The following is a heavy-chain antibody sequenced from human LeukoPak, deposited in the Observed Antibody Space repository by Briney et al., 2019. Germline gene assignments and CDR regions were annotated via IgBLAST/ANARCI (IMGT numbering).Heavy chain of an antibody. CDR1: GFTLSSYA. J-gene: IGHJ4*02. D-gene: IGHD2-2*01. CDR3: ARSAQRGYGYCSSTSCYWDYFDY. CDR2: ISYDGSNK. Sequence: GGSLRLSCAASGFTLSSYAMHWVRQAPGKGLEWVAVISYDGSNKYYADSVKGRFTISRDNSKNTLYLQMNSLRAEDTAVYYCARSAQRGYGYCSSTSCYWDYFDYWGQGTLVTVSS. V-gene: IGHV3-30-3*01.